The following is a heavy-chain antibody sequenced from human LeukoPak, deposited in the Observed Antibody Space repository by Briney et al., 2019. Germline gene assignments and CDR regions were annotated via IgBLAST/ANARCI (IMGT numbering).Heavy chain of an antibody. Sequence: GGSLRLSCAASGFTFSSYWMHWVRQAPGKGLVWVSHISSDGRSTTYADSVQGRFTISRDSAMNTLYLQMNSLRAEDTAVYYCVKVGGTYDFDSWGQGTLVTVSS. CDR1: GFTFSSYW. V-gene: IGHV3-74*01. CDR2: ISSDGRST. CDR3: VKVGGTYDFDS. D-gene: IGHD1-26*01. J-gene: IGHJ4*02.